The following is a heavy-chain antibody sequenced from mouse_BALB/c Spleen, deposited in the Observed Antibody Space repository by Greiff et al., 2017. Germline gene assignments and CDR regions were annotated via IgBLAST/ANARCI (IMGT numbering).Heavy chain of an antibody. D-gene: IGHD1-2*01. V-gene: IGHV1-7*01. Sequence: QVQLKESGAELAKPGASVKMSCKASGYTFTSYWMHWVKQRPGQGLEWIGYINPSTGCTEYNQKFKDKATLTADKSSSTAYMQLSSLTSEDSAVYYCAAAGYYAMDYWGQGTSVTVSS. J-gene: IGHJ4*01. CDR3: AAAGYYAMDY. CDR2: INPSTGCT. CDR1: GYTFTSYW.